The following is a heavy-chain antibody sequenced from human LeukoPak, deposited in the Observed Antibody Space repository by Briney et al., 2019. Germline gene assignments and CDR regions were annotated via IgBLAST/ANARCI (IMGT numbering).Heavy chain of an antibody. Sequence: KPSETLSLTCTVSGVSISSYYWSWIRQPPGKGLEWIGYIYYSGRTKYNPSLKSRVTISVDTSKNQFSLKLSSVTAADTAVYYCARHTDDRGYFQHWGQGTLVTVSS. V-gene: IGHV4-59*08. CDR1: GVSISSYY. D-gene: IGHD3-10*02. CDR3: ARHTDDRGYFQH. CDR2: IYYSGRT. J-gene: IGHJ1*01.